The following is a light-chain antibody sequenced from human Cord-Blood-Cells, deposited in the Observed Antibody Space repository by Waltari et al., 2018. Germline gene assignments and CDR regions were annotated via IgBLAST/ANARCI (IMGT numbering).Light chain of an antibody. Sequence: DIVMTQSQDSLSVSLGERATINCKSSQSVLYSSNNKNYLAGYQQKPGQPPKLLIYWASTRESGVPDRFSGSGSGTDFTLTISSLQAEDVAVYYCQQYYSTPLTFGQGTRLEIK. CDR1: QSVLYSSNNKNY. V-gene: IGKV4-1*01. CDR2: WAS. CDR3: QQYYSTPLT. J-gene: IGKJ5*01.